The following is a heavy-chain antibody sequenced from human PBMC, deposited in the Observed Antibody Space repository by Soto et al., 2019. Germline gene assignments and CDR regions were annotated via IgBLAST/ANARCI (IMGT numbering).Heavy chain of an antibody. J-gene: IGHJ3*02. Sequence: EVQLVESGGGLVKPGGSLRLSCAASGFTFSSYSMNWVRQAPGKGLEWVSSISSSSSYIYYADSVKGRFTISRDNAKNSLYLQMNSLRAEDTAVYYCARDGPLEDIVVVPAARAFDIWGQGTMVTVSS. CDR3: ARDGPLEDIVVVPAARAFDI. V-gene: IGHV3-21*01. CDR2: ISSSSSYI. CDR1: GFTFSSYS. D-gene: IGHD2-2*01.